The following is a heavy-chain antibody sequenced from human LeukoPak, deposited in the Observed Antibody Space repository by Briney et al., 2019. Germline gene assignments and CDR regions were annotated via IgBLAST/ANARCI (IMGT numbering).Heavy chain of an antibody. CDR2: INPNSGGT. CDR3: ARRMDSSGWGDY. D-gene: IGHD6-19*01. J-gene: IGHJ4*02. CDR1: GYTFTGYY. Sequence: ASVKVSCKASGYTFTGYYMHWVRQAPGQGLEWMGWINPNSGGTNYAQKFQGRVTMTRDTSISTAYMEPSRLTSDDTAVYYCARRMDSSGWGDYWGQGTLVTVSS. V-gene: IGHV1-2*02.